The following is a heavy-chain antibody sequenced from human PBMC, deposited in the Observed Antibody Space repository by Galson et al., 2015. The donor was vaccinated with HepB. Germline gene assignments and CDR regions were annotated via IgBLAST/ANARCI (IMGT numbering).Heavy chain of an antibody. Sequence: SLRLSCAASGFTFSSYSMNWVRQAPGKGLEWVSSISSSSSYIHYADSVKGRFTISRDNAKNSLYLQMNSLRAEDTAVYYCASDFLGGYSYGSYYYYGMDVWGQGTTVTVSS. J-gene: IGHJ6*02. CDR2: ISSSSSYI. CDR3: ASDFLGGYSYGSYYYYGMDV. V-gene: IGHV3-21*01. CDR1: GFTFSSYS. D-gene: IGHD5-18*01.